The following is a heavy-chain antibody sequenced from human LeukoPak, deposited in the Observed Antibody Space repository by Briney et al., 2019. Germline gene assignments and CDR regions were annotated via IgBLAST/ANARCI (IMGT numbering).Heavy chain of an antibody. CDR3: ARDRLAYCGGDCYSN. D-gene: IGHD2-21*02. Sequence: ASVKVSCKASGGTFSSYAISWVRQAPGQGLERMGRIIPIFGTANYAQKFQGRVTITTDESTSTAYMELSSLRSEDTAVYYCARDRLAYCGGDCYSNWGQGTLVTVSS. J-gene: IGHJ4*02. CDR1: GGTFSSYA. CDR2: IIPIFGTA. V-gene: IGHV1-69*05.